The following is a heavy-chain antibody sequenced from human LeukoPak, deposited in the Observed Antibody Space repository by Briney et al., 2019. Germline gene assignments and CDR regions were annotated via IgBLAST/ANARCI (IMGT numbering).Heavy chain of an antibody. CDR3: ALGTRGSSWSYYFDY. V-gene: IGHV3-23*01. Sequence: GGSLRLSCAASGFTFSSYAMSWVRQAPGKGLEWVSAISGSGGSTYYADSVKGRFTISRDNSKNALYLQMNSLRAEDTAVYYCALGTRGSSWSYYFDYWGQGTLVTVSS. CDR1: GFTFSSYA. J-gene: IGHJ4*02. CDR2: ISGSGGST. D-gene: IGHD6-13*01.